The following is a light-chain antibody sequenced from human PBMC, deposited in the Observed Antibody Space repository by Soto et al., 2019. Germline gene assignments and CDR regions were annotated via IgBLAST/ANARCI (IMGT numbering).Light chain of an antibody. Sequence: DIQMTQSPSTLSASVGDRVTITCRASQGISGWLAWNQQRPGKAPELVIYDDSTLQGGVPSRFSGSGSGTAFSLTITSLQPDDFATYFCQQYNSYPYTFGQGTKLDI. J-gene: IGKJ2*01. V-gene: IGKV1-5*01. CDR1: QGISGW. CDR3: QQYNSYPYT. CDR2: DDS.